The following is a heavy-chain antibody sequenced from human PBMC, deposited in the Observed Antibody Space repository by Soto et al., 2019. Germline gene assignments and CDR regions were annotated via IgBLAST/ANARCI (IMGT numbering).Heavy chain of an antibody. D-gene: IGHD3-10*01. CDR2: IIPTFGTA. CDR3: ACYRGPGSYQISPFALDS. J-gene: IGHJ4*02. V-gene: IGHV1-69*13. CDR1: GGTSSSYA. Sequence: SVKVSCKASGGTSSSYAISWVRQAPGQGREWMGGIIPTFGTANYAQKLQGRVTITADESTSTAYMELSSLRAEGTAVYYCACYRGPGSYQISPFALDSWGQGTLVTVSS.